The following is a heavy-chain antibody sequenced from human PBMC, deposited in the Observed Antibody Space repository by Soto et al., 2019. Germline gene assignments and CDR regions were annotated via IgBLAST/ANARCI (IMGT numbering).Heavy chain of an antibody. V-gene: IGHV3-21*01. CDR2: ISSASSET. CDR1: GFTFSRVS. Sequence: GGSLRLSCAASGFTFSRVSKNWVRQVPGKGLEWVASISSASSETWYADSVKGRFIISRDNAQNSLFLQMNPLRPEDSAIYYCARVAYWGPGTQVTVSS. CDR3: ARVAY. J-gene: IGHJ4*02.